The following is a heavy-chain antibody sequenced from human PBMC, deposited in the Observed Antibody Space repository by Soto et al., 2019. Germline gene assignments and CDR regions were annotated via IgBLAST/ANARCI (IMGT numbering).Heavy chain of an antibody. V-gene: IGHV4-34*01. CDR2: INDSGST. J-gene: IGHJ4*02. Sequence: SETLSRTCAVYGGSFSGYYWSWIRQPPGKGLEWIGEINDSGSTHYNPSLKSRVTISVDTSKNQFSLKLSSLTAADTSLYYCARVDYSGWTPFDYWGQGSLVTVSS. CDR1: GGSFSGYY. CDR3: ARVDYSGWTPFDY. D-gene: IGHD6-19*01.